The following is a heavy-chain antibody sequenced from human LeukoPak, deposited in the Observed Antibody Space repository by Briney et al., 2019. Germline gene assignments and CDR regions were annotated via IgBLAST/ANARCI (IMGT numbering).Heavy chain of an antibody. Sequence: SETLSLTCTVSGGSISSYCWSWIRQPPGKGLEWIGYIYYSGSTNYNPSLKSRVTISVDTSKNQFSLKLSSVTAADTAVYYCARHVGYDYVWGSYRHFDYWGQGTLVTVSS. D-gene: IGHD3-16*02. V-gene: IGHV4-59*01. J-gene: IGHJ4*02. CDR1: GGSISSYC. CDR3: ARHVGYDYVWGSYRHFDY. CDR2: IYYSGST.